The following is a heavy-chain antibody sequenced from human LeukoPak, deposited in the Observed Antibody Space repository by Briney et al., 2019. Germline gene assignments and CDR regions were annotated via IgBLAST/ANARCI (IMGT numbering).Heavy chain of an antibody. CDR2: IIPIFGTA. CDR3: ARDRRYSYGYSFDY. Sequence: GASVKVSCKASGGTFSSYAISWLRQAPGQGLEWMGGIIPIFGTANYAQKFQGRVTITADESTSTAYMELSSLRSEDTAVYYCARDRRYSYGYSFDYWGQGTLVTVSS. J-gene: IGHJ4*02. D-gene: IGHD5-18*01. V-gene: IGHV1-69*13. CDR1: GGTFSSYA.